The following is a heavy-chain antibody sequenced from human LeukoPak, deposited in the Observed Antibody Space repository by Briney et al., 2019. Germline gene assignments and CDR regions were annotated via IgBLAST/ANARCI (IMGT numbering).Heavy chain of an antibody. D-gene: IGHD4-23*01. CDR3: ARERDGNIFDY. J-gene: IGHJ4*02. CDR2: IYSGGST. Sequence: GGSLKLSCAASGFTVSSNYMSWVRQAPGKGLEWVSVIYSGGSTYYADSVKGRFTISRDNSKNTLYLQMNSLRAEDTAVYYCARERDGNIFDYWGQGTLVTVSS. CDR1: GFTVSSNY. V-gene: IGHV3-53*01.